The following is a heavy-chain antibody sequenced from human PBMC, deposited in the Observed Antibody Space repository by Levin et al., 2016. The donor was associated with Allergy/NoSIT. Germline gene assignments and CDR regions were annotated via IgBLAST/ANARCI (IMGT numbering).Heavy chain of an antibody. J-gene: IGHJ4*02. CDR1: GFTFSSYS. CDR3: ARPRGEYSSGWFFDY. V-gene: IGHV3-21*01. Sequence: GGSLRLSCAASGFTFSSYSMNWVRQAPGKGLEWVSSISSSSSYIYYADSVKGRFTISRDNAKNSLYLQMNSLRAEDTAVYYCARPRGEYSSGWFFDYWGQGTLVTVSS. CDR2: ISSSSSYI. D-gene: IGHD6-19*01.